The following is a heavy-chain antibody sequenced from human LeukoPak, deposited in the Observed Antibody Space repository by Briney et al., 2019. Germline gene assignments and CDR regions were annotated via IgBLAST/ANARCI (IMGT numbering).Heavy chain of an antibody. J-gene: IGHJ4*02. D-gene: IGHD3-22*01. V-gene: IGHV3-30*04. CDR1: GFTFSSYA. CDR3: ATLTYYYDSSGPNQVDY. Sequence: GGSLRLSCAASGFTFSSYAMHWVRQAPGKGLEWVAVISYDGSNKYYADSVKGRFTISRDNSKNTLCLQMNSLRAEDTAVYYCATLTYYYDSSGPNQVDYWGQGTLVTVSS. CDR2: ISYDGSNK.